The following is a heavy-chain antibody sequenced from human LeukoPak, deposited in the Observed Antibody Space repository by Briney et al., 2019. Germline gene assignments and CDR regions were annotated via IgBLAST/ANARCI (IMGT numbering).Heavy chain of an antibody. D-gene: IGHD3-22*01. CDR1: GFTLSDYA. J-gene: IGHJ6*02. CDR3: ARDGRGGSYDSSGYYYYYYYGMDV. Sequence: GGSLRLSCAASGFTLSDYAMYWVRQAPGKGLEWVSYISSSSSTIYYADSVKGRFTISRDNAKNSLYLQMNSLRAEDTAVYYCARDGRGGSYDSSGYYYYYYYGMDVWGQGTTVTVSS. V-gene: IGHV3-48*04. CDR2: ISSSSSTI.